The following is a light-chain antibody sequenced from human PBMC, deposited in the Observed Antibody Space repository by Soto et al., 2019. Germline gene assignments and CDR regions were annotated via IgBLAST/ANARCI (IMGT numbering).Light chain of an antibody. CDR1: SSDDGRYNY. J-gene: IGLJ1*01. CDR2: DVA. Sequence: QSVLTQPRSVSGSPGQSVTISCTGTSSDDGRYNYVSWYQQHPGKAPKVILYDVAERPSGVPNRFSGSKSGNTASLTISGLQADDEADYYCCSYAGSSTPYVSGTGTKVTVL. V-gene: IGLV2-11*01. CDR3: CSYAGSSTPYV.